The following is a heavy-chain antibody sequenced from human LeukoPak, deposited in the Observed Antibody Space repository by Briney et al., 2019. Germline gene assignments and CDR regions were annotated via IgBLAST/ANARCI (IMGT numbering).Heavy chain of an antibody. CDR1: GDSVSSGRYY. Sequence: PSETLSLTCTVSGDSVSSGRYYWNWIRQPPGKGLEWIGEINHSGSTNYNPSLKSRVTISVDTSKNQFSLKLSSVTAADTAVYYCAREDWGAFDIWGQGTMVTVSS. V-gene: IGHV4-61*01. CDR2: INHSGST. J-gene: IGHJ3*02. CDR3: AREDWGAFDI. D-gene: IGHD3/OR15-3a*01.